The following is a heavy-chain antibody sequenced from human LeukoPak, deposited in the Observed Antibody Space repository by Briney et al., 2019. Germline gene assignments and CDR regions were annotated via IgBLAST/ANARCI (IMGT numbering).Heavy chain of an antibody. V-gene: IGHV3-33*01. Sequence: GGSLRLSCAASGFTFSSYGMHWVRQAPGKGLEWVAVIWYDGINKFHADSVKGRFTISRDNSKSTLYLQMSSLRGDDTALYYCVRDHAGDYWGQGTLVTVSP. J-gene: IGHJ4*02. CDR3: VRDHAGDY. CDR1: GFTFSSYG. CDR2: IWYDGINK.